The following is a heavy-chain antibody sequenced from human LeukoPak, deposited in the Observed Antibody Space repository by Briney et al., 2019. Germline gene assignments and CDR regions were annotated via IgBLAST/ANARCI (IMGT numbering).Heavy chain of an antibody. V-gene: IGHV3-7*05. CDR3: ARGLGINGLALDM. CDR2: IKQDGSEK. J-gene: IGHJ3*02. D-gene: IGHD3-10*01. CDR1: GFTFSSNW. Sequence: GGSLRLSCAAAGFTFSSNWMSWVRQAPGKGLQWVANIKQDGSEKYYVDSVKGRFTISRDNAKKSLYLQMNSLRGEDTAVYYCARGLGINGLALDMWGQGTLVTVSS.